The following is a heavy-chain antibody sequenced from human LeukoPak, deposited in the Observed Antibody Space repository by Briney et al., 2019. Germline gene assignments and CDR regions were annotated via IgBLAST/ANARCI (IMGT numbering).Heavy chain of an antibody. J-gene: IGHJ6*03. D-gene: IGHD3-3*01. Sequence: PSETLSLTCAFYGGSFSGYYWSWIRQPPGKGLEWIGEINHSGSTNYNPSLKSRVTISVYTSKNQFSLKLRSVTAADTAVYYCARVGLEWFRYYYYIDVWGKGTTATVSS. V-gene: IGHV4-34*01. CDR2: INHSGST. CDR1: GGSFSGYY. CDR3: ARVGLEWFRYYYYIDV.